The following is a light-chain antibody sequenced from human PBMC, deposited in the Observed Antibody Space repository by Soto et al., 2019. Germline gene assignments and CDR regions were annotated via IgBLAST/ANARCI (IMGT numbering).Light chain of an antibody. Sequence: DIVMTQSPDSLAVSLGERATINCKSSQSVLYNSNNKNYLAWYQQKPGQPPKLLIFWASTRESGVPDRFSVSGSGTDFTLAISSLQAEDVAVYYCQQYYSFPFTFGGGTNVEI. CDR2: WAS. J-gene: IGKJ4*01. CDR1: QSVLYNSNNKNY. CDR3: QQYYSFPFT. V-gene: IGKV4-1*01.